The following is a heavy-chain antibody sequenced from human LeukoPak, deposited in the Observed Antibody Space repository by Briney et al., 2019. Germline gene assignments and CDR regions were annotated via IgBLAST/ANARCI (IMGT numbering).Heavy chain of an antibody. D-gene: IGHD2-8*01. J-gene: IGHJ4*02. Sequence: GGSLRLSCAASGFSYSSYAMRWVRQAPGKGLEWVSGISISGGSTYYADSVKGRFIISRDNSKNKLYLQMNSLRAEDTAVYYCAKDGGCTTISCPYYFDYWGQGTLVTVSS. CDR3: AKDGGCTTISCPYYFDY. V-gene: IGHV3-23*01. CDR2: ISISGGST. CDR1: GFSYSSYA.